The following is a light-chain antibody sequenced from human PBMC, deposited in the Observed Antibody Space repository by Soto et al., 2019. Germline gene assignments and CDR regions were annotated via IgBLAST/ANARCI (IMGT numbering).Light chain of an antibody. Sequence: EIVMTQSPGTLSLSPGERATLSCRTSQSVSASQLAWYQQKPGQAPRLLIYGAFNRATGIPARFSGSGSGTDFTLTISSLEPEDFAVYYCQQRNIWPPVTFGQGTRLEIK. CDR3: QQRNIWPPVT. CDR1: QSVSASQ. CDR2: GAF. V-gene: IGKV3-11*01. J-gene: IGKJ5*01.